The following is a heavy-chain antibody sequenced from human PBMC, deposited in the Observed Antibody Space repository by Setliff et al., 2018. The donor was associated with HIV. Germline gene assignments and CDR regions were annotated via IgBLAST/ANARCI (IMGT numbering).Heavy chain of an antibody. D-gene: IGHD3-22*01. V-gene: IGHV4-34*01. CDR2: ISHGGGSR. CDR1: GGSFSGYY. J-gene: IGHJ5*02. CDR3: ARGPIGGYYSNWFDP. Sequence: SETLSLTCAVYGGSFSGYYWSWIRQPPGKGLEWIGEISHGGGSRSYAQKFQGRVTMTRDTSTSTVYMELSSLRSEDTAVYYCARGPIGGYYSNWFDPWGQGTLVTVSS.